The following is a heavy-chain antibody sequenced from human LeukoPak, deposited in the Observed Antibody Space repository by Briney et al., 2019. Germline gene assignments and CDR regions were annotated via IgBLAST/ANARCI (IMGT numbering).Heavy chain of an antibody. Sequence: PGGSLRLSCAASGFTFSDCYMSWVRQAPGKGLEWVSYISSSSSYTNYADSVKGRFSISRDNAKNSLYLQMNSLRAEDTAVYYCVRDLLDGDYGDLFDFWGQGTLVTVSS. CDR1: GFTFSDCY. D-gene: IGHD4-17*01. CDR2: ISSSSSYT. J-gene: IGHJ4*02. CDR3: VRDLLDGDYGDLFDF. V-gene: IGHV3-11*06.